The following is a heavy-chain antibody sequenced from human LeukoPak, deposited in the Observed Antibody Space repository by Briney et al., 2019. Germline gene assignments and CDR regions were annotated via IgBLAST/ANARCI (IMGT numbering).Heavy chain of an antibody. D-gene: IGHD2-2*01. CDR2: IYYSGST. CDR3: ARLGGCSSTSCSWAFDI. V-gene: IGHV4-30-4*01. CDR1: GGSISSGDYY. J-gene: IGHJ3*02. Sequence: SQTLSLTCTVPGGSISSGDYYWSWIRQPPGKGLEWIGYIYYSGSTYYNPSLKSRVTISVDTSKNQFSLKLSSVTAADTAVYYCARLGGCSSTSCSWAFDIWGQGTMVTVSS.